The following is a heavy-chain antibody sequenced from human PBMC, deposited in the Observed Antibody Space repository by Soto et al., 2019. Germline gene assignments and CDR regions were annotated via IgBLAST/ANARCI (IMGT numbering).Heavy chain of an antibody. CDR1: GFTFSSYG. CDR3: ARGLHFYDSSVYYGY. Sequence: PGGSLRLSCAASGFTFSSYGMNWVRQAPGEGLEWVSSISSSSSHIYYPDSVKGRFTISRDNAKNSLYLQMNSLRAEDTAVYYCARGLHFYDSSVYYGYWGQGTLVTVSS. J-gene: IGHJ4*02. V-gene: IGHV3-21*01. D-gene: IGHD3-22*01. CDR2: ISSSSSHI.